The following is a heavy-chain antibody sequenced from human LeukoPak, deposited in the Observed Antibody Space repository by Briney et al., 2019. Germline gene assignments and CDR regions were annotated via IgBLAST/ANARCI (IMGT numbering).Heavy chain of an antibody. CDR3: ARAYDSSGFPLFDY. V-gene: IGHV4-30-4*01. D-gene: IGHD3-22*01. CDR2: IYYSGST. CDR1: GGSISSGDYY. J-gene: IGHJ4*02. Sequence: SQTLSLTCTVSGGSISSGDYYWSWIRQPPGKVLEWIGYIYYSGSTYYNPSLKSRVSISVDTSKNQFSLKLSSVTAADTAVYYCARAYDSSGFPLFDYWGQGALVTVSS.